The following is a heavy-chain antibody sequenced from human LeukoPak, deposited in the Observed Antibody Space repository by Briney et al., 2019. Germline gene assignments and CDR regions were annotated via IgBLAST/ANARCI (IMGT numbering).Heavy chain of an antibody. Sequence: SVKVSCKASGGTFSSCAISWVRQAPGQGLEWMGGIIPIFGTANYAQKFQGRVTITADESTSTAYMELSSLRSEDTAVYYCANSGGRKNWFDPWGQGTLVTVSS. V-gene: IGHV1-69*13. J-gene: IGHJ5*02. CDR2: IIPIFGTA. CDR1: GGTFSSCA. D-gene: IGHD6-19*01. CDR3: ANSGGRKNWFDP.